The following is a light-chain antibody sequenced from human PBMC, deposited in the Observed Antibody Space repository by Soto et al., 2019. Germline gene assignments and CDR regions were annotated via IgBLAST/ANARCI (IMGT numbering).Light chain of an antibody. CDR1: QSVSSY. Sequence: EIGLTQNKDTLSLSPGERATLSCRASQSVSSYLAWYQQKPGQAPRLLIYDASNRATGIPARFSGSGSGTDFTLTISSLEPEDFAVYYCQQRSNWPTFGQGRRLEVK. J-gene: IGKJ5*01. CDR3: QQRSNWPT. V-gene: IGKV3-11*01. CDR2: DAS.